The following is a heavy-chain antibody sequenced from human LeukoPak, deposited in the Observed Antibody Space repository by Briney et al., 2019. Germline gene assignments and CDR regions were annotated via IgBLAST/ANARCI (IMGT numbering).Heavy chain of an antibody. D-gene: IGHD2-8*01. CDR2: INHSGST. Sequence: SETPSLTCAVYGGSFSGYYWSWIRQPPGKGLEWIGEINHSGSTNYNPPLKSRVTISVDTSKNQFSLKLSSVTAADTAVYYCARVRVLMVYADHDAFDIWGQGTMVTVSS. CDR1: GGSFSGYY. CDR3: ARVRVLMVYADHDAFDI. J-gene: IGHJ3*02. V-gene: IGHV4-34*01.